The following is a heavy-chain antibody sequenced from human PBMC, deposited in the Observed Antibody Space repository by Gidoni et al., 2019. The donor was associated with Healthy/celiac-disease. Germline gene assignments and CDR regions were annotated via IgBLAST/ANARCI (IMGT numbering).Heavy chain of an antibody. D-gene: IGHD2-21*02. CDR2: ISYDGSNK. CDR1: GFTFSSYA. Sequence: QVQLVESGGGVVQPGRSLRLYCAASGFTFSSYAMHWVRQAPGKGLEWVAVISYDGSNKYYADSVKGRFTISRDNSKNTLYLQMNSLRAEDTAVYYCARDLVTADLYYYYGMDVWGQGTTVTVSS. J-gene: IGHJ6*02. CDR3: ARDLVTADLYYYYGMDV. V-gene: IGHV3-30-3*01.